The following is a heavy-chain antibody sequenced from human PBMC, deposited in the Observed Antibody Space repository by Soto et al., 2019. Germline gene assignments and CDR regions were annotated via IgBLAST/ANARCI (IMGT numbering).Heavy chain of an antibody. CDR1: GFTFTTYA. V-gene: IGHV3-23*01. J-gene: IGHJ4*02. CDR3: AKEDLKVAGNNFDS. Sequence: PGGSLRLSCAASGFTFTTYAMGWVRQAPGKGLEWVSSISGSGAGTFYADSVKGRFTISRDNAKKMVYLQMNGLRADETAVYYCAKEDLKVAGNNFDSWGQGSLVTVSS. D-gene: IGHD6-19*01. CDR2: ISGSGAGT.